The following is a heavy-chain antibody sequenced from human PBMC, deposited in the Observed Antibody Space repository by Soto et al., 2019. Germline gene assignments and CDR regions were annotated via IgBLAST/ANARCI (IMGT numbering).Heavy chain of an antibody. Sequence: GESLRISCKGSGYSFTSYWIGWVRQMPGKGLEWMGIIYPGDSDTRYSPSFQGQVTISADKSISTAYLQWSSLNASDTAMYYCARPREAGKYYYGVDVWGQGTTVTVSS. CDR3: ARPREAGKYYYGVDV. CDR2: IYPGDSDT. V-gene: IGHV5-51*01. J-gene: IGHJ6*02. D-gene: IGHD6-19*01. CDR1: GYSFTSYW.